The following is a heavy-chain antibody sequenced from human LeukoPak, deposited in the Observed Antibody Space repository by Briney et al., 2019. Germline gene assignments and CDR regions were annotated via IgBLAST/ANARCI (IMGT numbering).Heavy chain of an antibody. CDR2: ISSSGSTI. J-gene: IGHJ4*02. V-gene: IGHV3-48*03. D-gene: IGHD4-23*01. CDR3: ARDLPTYDYGGNGYFDY. CDR1: GFTFSSYE. Sequence: PGGSLRLSCAASGFTFSSYEMNWVRQAPGKGLEWVSYISSSGSTIYYADSVKGRFTISRDNAKNSLYLQMNSLRAEDTAVYYCARDLPTYDYGGNGYFDYWGQGTLVTVSS.